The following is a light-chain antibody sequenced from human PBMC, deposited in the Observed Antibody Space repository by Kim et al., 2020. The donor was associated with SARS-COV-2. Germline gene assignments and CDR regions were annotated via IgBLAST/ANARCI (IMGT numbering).Light chain of an antibody. CDR3: LQYHYYPRT. Sequence: AIQMTQSPSSLSASVGDRVTITCRASRDIRSDLAWYQQKPGKSPNLLIHATSRLHSGVPSRFSGSGSGTDFTLTISSLQPEDFATYYCLQYHYYPRTFGQGTKLVI. CDR2: ATS. CDR1: RDIRSD. J-gene: IGKJ2*01. V-gene: IGKV1-6*01.